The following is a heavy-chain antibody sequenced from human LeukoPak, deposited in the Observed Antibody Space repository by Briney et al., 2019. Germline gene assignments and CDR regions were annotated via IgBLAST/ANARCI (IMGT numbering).Heavy chain of an antibody. CDR2: IYSGGST. CDR1: GFTVSSNY. J-gene: IGHJ6*03. V-gene: IGHV3-66*01. Sequence: GGSLRLSCAASGFTVSSNYMSWVRQAPGKGLEWFSVIYSGGSTYYADSVKGRFTISRDNSKNTLYLQMNSLRAEDTAVYYCAKDGTMGELAVYYMDVWGKGTTVTVSS. D-gene: IGHD3-16*01. CDR3: AKDGTMGELAVYYMDV.